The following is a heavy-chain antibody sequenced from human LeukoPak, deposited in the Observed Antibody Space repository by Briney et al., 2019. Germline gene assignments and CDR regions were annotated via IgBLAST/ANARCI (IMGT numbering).Heavy chain of an antibody. CDR2: IYGSGTT. CDR3: ASNRFGYSIDY. J-gene: IGHJ4*02. V-gene: IGHV3-66*02. D-gene: IGHD5-24*01. Sequence: PSETLSLTCTVSGGYISTSNYYWGWIRQSPGKGLEWVSLIYGSGTTYYADSVKGRFTISRDNSKNTLYLQMNSLRAEDTAVYYCASNRFGYSIDYWGQGTLVTVSS. CDR1: GGYISTSNYY.